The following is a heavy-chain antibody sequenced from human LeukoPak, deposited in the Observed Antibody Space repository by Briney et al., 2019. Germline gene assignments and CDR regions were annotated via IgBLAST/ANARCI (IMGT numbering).Heavy chain of an antibody. CDR3: ARGGIAAAATEGFDY. V-gene: IGHV3-21*01. D-gene: IGHD6-13*01. CDR1: GLSLSSHW. Sequence: GGSLRLSCAASGLSLSSHWMSWVRQAPGKGLEWVSSISSSSSYIYYADSAKGRFTISRDNAKNSLYLQMNSLRAEDTAVYYCARGGIAAAATEGFDYWGQGTLVTVSS. CDR2: ISSSSSYI. J-gene: IGHJ4*02.